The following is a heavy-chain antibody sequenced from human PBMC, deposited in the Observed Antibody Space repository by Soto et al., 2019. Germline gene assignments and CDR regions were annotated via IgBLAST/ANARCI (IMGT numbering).Heavy chain of an antibody. Sequence: VQLVESGGGLVQPGGSLKLSCAASGFTFSGSAMHWVRQASGKGLEWVGRIRSKANSYATAYAASVKGRFTISRDDSKHTAYLQMNSLKTQDTAVYYCTRQYNSNDGTYYYYYMDVWGKGTTVTFSS. J-gene: IGHJ6*03. CDR3: TRQYNSNDGTYYYYYMDV. V-gene: IGHV3-73*01. D-gene: IGHD1-20*01. CDR2: IRSKANSYAT. CDR1: GFTFSGSA.